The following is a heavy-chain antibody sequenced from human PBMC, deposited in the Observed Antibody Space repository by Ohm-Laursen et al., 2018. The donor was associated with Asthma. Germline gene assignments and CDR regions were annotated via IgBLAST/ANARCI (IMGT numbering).Heavy chain of an antibody. Sequence: GSLRLSCTASGFTSSDYYMSWIRQAPGRGLEWVSYISSSGSTIYYADSVKGRFTISRDNAKNSLYLQMNSLRAEDTAVYYCARFGYYYDSSGYGDYWGQGTLVTVSS. CDR1: GFTSSDYY. J-gene: IGHJ4*02. CDR2: ISSSGSTI. CDR3: ARFGYYYDSSGYGDY. V-gene: IGHV3-11*01. D-gene: IGHD3-22*01.